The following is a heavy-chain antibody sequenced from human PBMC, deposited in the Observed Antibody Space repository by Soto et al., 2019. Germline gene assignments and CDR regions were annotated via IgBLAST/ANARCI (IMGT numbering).Heavy chain of an antibody. V-gene: IGHV1-18*04. CDR3: ARERYVASRHSHFDS. Sequence: SVKVSCKASGYRVSTYGINWVRQAPGQGLEWLGWTSTNNDDRNYAQKFRGRVTFTTDTSTSTAYMELRSLISDDTAVYFCARERYVASRHSHFDSWGQGTQVTVSS. CDR2: TSTNNDDR. J-gene: IGHJ4*02. D-gene: IGHD6-6*01. CDR1: GYRVSTYG.